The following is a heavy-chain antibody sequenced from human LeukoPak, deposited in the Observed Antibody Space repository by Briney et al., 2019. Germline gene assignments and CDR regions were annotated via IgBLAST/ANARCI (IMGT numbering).Heavy chain of an antibody. CDR2: ISGSGDST. CDR3: ARRSGIAVAGAFDY. Sequence: GGSLRLSCAASGFTFSSNSMNWVRQAPGKGLEWVSGISGSGDSTYYADSVKGRFTISRDNSKNTLYLQMNSLRAEDTAVYYCARRSGIAVAGAFDYWGQGTLVTVSS. CDR1: GFTFSSNS. D-gene: IGHD6-19*01. V-gene: IGHV3-23*01. J-gene: IGHJ4*02.